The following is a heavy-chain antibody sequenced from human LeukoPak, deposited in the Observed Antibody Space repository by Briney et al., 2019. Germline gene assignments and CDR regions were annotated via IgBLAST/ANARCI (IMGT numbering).Heavy chain of an antibody. D-gene: IGHD3-22*01. V-gene: IGHV3-33*01. Sequence: GGSLRLSCAASGVTFSSYGMHWVGQAPGKGGEGGAVIWYDGSNKYYADSVKGRFTISRDNSKNTLYLQMNSLRAEDTAVYYCARANTMIPLGAFDIWGQGTMVTVSS. J-gene: IGHJ3*02. CDR3: ARANTMIPLGAFDI. CDR2: IWYDGSNK. CDR1: GVTFSSYG.